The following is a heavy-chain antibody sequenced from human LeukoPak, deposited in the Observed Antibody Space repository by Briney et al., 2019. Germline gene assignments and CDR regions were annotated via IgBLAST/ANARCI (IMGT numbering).Heavy chain of an antibody. CDR1: GGSVSSGSYY. V-gene: IGHV4-61*01. D-gene: IGHD3-10*01. J-gene: IGHJ4*02. CDR3: ARVREDYYGSGSYPFDY. Sequence: SETLSLTCTVSGGSVSSGSYYWSWIRQPPGKGLEWIGYIYYSGSTNYNPSLKSRVTISVDTSKNQSSLKLSSVTAADTAVYYCARVREDYYGSGSYPFDYWGQGTLVTVSS. CDR2: IYYSGST.